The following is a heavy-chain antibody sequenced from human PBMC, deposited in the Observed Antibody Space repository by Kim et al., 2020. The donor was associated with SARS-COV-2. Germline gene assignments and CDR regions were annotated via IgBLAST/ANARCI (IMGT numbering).Heavy chain of an antibody. V-gene: IGHV3-23*01. J-gene: IGHJ4*02. CDR3: AKDAPGVAVAGT. D-gene: IGHD6-19*01. Sequence: YYADAVKGRYTISRDKSKNTLYLQMNSLRAEDTAVYYCAKDAPGVAVAGTWGQGTLVTVSS.